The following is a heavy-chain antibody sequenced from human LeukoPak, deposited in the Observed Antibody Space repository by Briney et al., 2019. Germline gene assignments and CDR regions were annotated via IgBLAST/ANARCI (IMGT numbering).Heavy chain of an antibody. CDR2: VYSSGST. CDR3: AREVVDTHHIVVVTASRVDY. J-gene: IGHJ4*02. Sequence: PSETLSLTCTVSGGSISSGSYYWSWIRQPAGKGLEWIGRVYSSGSTDYNPSLKSRLTISVDTSKNQFSLKLSSVTAADTAVYYCAREVVDTHHIVVVTASRVDYWGQGTLVTVSS. CDR1: GGSISSGSYY. V-gene: IGHV4-61*02. D-gene: IGHD2-21*02.